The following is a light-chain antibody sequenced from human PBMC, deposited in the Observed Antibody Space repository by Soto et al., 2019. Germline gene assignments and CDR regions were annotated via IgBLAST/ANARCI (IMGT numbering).Light chain of an antibody. CDR2: GAS. CDR1: QSVSSSY. V-gene: IGKV3-20*01. Sequence: EIVLTQSPGSLSLSPRERATLSCRASQSVSSSYLAWYQQKPGQAPRLLIYGASNRATGIPDRFSGSGSGTDFTLTFSRLEPEDFAVYYCQLHGNSPLDTFGGGTKVEIK. J-gene: IGKJ4*01. CDR3: QLHGNSPLDT.